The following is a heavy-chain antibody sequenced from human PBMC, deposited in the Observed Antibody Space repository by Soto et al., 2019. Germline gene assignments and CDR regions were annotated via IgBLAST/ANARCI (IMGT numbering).Heavy chain of an antibody. CDR3: ARVISAMAPFDY. CDR1: GGSISSSNW. V-gene: IGHV4-4*02. Sequence: QVQLQESGPGLVKPSGTLSLTCAVSGGSISSSNWWSWVRQPPGKGLEWIGEIYHSGSTNYNPSLKSRXXVXVXXSKNQFSLKLRSVTAADTAVYDCARVISAMAPFDYWGQGTLVTVSS. J-gene: IGHJ4*02. D-gene: IGHD5-18*01. CDR2: IYHSGST.